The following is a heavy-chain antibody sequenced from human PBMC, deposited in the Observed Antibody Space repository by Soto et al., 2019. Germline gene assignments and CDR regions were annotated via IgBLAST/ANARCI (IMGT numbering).Heavy chain of an antibody. V-gene: IGHV3-49*04. CDR3: TRRPPERRGYCSGGSCYPFDS. D-gene: IGHD2-15*01. CDR2: ITSKTYGGTA. J-gene: IGHJ4*02. Sequence: EVQLVDSGGGLVQPGRSLRLSCTASGFTFGDYAMIWVRQAPGKGLEWVGYITSKTYGGTAEYAASVKGRFTISRDDSKSVVYLQMNSLKPEDTAIYYCTRRPPERRGYCSGGSCYPFDSWGQGTLVTVSS. CDR1: GFTFGDYA.